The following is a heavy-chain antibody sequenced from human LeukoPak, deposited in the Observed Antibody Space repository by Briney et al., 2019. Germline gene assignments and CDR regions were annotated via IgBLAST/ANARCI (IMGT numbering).Heavy chain of an antibody. J-gene: IGHJ6*03. D-gene: IGHD3-3*01. CDR3: AREYPYYDFWSGYPTVYYYYYMDV. CDR2: INHSGST. CDR1: GGSFSGYY. Sequence: SETLSLTCAVYGGSFSGYYWSWIRQPPGKGLEWIGEINHSGSTNYNPSLKSRVTISVDTSKNQFSLKLSSVTAADTAVYYCAREYPYYDFWSGYPTVYYYYYMDVWGKGTTVIISS. V-gene: IGHV4-34*01.